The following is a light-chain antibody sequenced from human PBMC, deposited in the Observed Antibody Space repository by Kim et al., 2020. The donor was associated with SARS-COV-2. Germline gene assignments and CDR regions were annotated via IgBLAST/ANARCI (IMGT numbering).Light chain of an antibody. CDR3: QSYDTRLSGPV. CDR1: ISTFGAAYD. Sequence: HRITIACMGSISTFGAAYDVHWYHHLPGTAPKLLIYCNNNRPSGVPDRFSGSRSGTSASLAITGLQAEDEADYYCQSYDTRLSGPVFGGGTQLTVL. V-gene: IGLV1-40*01. CDR2: CNN. J-gene: IGLJ2*01.